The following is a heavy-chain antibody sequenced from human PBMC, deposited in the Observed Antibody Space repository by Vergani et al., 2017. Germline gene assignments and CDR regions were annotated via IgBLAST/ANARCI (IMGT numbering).Heavy chain of an antibody. CDR3: ASGGEYCSSTSCYWGGTRYWFDP. CDR1: GGSISSSSYY. V-gene: IGHV4-39*07. Sequence: QLQLQESGPGLVKPSETLSLTCTVSGGSISSSSYYWGWIRQPPGKGLEWIGSIYYSGSTYYNPSLKSRVTISVDTSKNQFSLKLSCVTAADTAVYYCASGGEYCSSTSCYWGGTRYWFDPWGQGTLVTVSS. D-gene: IGHD2-2*01. CDR2: IYYSGST. J-gene: IGHJ5*02.